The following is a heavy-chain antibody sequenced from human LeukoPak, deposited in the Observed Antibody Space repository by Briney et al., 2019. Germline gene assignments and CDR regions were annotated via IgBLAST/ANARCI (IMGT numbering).Heavy chain of an antibody. V-gene: IGHV3-23*01. Sequence: GGSLRLSCAASGFTFSSYAMSWVRQAPGKGLEWVSAISGSGGSTYYADSVKGRFTISRDNAKNSLYLQMNSLRAEDTAVYYCARASSSPRNAFDIWGQGTMVTVSS. D-gene: IGHD6-6*01. CDR3: ARASSSPRNAFDI. J-gene: IGHJ3*02. CDR2: ISGSGGST. CDR1: GFTFSSYA.